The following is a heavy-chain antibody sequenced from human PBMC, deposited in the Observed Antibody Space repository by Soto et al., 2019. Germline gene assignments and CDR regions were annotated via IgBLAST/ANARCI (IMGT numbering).Heavy chain of an antibody. V-gene: IGHV1-2*06. CDR2: INAKTGVA. CDR3: ARGDGNWFDP. J-gene: IGHJ5*02. CDR1: GYSFIDYY. D-gene: IGHD2-21*02. Sequence: ASVKVSCQASGYSFIDYYMHWVRQAPGQGLEWIGRINAKTGVADYAQRFQGRVTMTMDTSITTAYMDLNSLRSDDTAVYYCARGDGNWFDPWGQGTLVTVSS.